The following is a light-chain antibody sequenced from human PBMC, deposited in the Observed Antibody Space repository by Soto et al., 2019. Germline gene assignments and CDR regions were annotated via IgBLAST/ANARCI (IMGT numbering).Light chain of an antibody. CDR2: AAS. CDR1: DNIAKY. Sequence: DIQTTQSPSSLSAFVGDRVTITCRTSDNIAKYLNWYQQKPGQVPKLLIVAASRLPSGVPTRFSGSRSGTDFTLTINNLQPEDFATYFCQQSYSAPPWTFGQGTKVEVK. CDR3: QQSYSAPPWT. J-gene: IGKJ1*01. V-gene: IGKV1-39*01.